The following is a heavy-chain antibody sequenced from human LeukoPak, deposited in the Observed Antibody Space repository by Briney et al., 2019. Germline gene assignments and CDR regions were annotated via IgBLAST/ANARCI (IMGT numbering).Heavy chain of an antibody. D-gene: IGHD5-24*01. CDR2: IYSGGST. CDR3: ARDTRDVGYGMDV. J-gene: IGHJ6*02. Sequence: GGSLRLSCAASGLTVSSNYMSWVRQAPGKGLEWVSVIYSGGSTYYADSVKGRFTTSRDNSKNTLYLQMNSLRAEDTAVYYCARDTRDVGYGMDVWGQGTTVTVSS. V-gene: IGHV3-66*02. CDR1: GLTVSSNY.